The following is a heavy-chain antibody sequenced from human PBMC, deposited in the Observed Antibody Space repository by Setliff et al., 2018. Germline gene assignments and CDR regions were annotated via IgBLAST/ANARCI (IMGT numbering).Heavy chain of an antibody. V-gene: IGHV3-30*02. CDR2: IWADPNSNTK. CDR3: ARTCSGSGCYAGLES. CDR1: GFTFNTHA. D-gene: IGHD2-15*01. Sequence: GGSLRLSCAASGFTFNTHAMHWVRQAPGKGLEWVAMIWADPNSNTKYYGGSVKGRFTISRDNSKNTLYLQMNSLRPEDTAVYYCARTCSGSGCYAGLESWGQGTLVTVSS. J-gene: IGHJ4*02.